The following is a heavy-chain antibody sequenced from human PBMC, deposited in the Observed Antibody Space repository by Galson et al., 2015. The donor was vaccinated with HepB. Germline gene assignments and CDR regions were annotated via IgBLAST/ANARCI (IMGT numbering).Heavy chain of an antibody. Sequence: SLRLSCAASGFTFSSYGMHWVRQAPGKGLEWVAVIWYDGSNKYYADSVKGRFTISRDNSKNTLYLQMNSLRAEDTAVYYCARERELLHGLCLDYWGQGTLVTVSS. CDR3: ARERELLHGLCLDY. CDR2: IWYDGSNK. CDR1: GFTFSSYG. J-gene: IGHJ4*02. D-gene: IGHD1-26*01. V-gene: IGHV3-33*01.